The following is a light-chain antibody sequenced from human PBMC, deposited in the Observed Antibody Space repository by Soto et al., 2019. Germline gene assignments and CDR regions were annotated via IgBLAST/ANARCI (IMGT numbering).Light chain of an antibody. Sequence: QAVVTQPASVSGSPGQSITLSCTGTGSDVGAYNYVSWYQQNPGKAPQLMIYDVTTRPSGISNRFSGSKSGNTASLTISGLQAEDEADYYCIAYTSSSTYVFGTGTKLTVL. CDR1: GSDVGAYNY. CDR2: DVT. V-gene: IGLV2-14*01. J-gene: IGLJ1*01. CDR3: IAYTSSSTYV.